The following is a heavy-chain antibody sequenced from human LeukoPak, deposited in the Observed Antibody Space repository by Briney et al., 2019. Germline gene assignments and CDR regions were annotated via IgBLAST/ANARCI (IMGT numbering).Heavy chain of an antibody. CDR3: ATGASKTGTPVDY. Sequence: ASVKVSCKASGYTFTGYYMHWVRQAPGQGLEWMGRIIPILGIANYAQKFQGRVTITADKSTSTAYMELSSLRSEDTAVYYCATGASKTGTPVDYWGQGTLVTVSS. CDR2: IIPILGIA. D-gene: IGHD1-1*01. V-gene: IGHV1-69*02. CDR1: GYTFTGYY. J-gene: IGHJ4*02.